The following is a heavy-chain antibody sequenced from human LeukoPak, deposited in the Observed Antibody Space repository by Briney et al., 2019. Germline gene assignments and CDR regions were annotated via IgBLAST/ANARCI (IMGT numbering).Heavy chain of an antibody. V-gene: IGHV1-2*02. D-gene: IGHD1-26*01. J-gene: IGHJ4*02. CDR1: GYTFTDYY. CDR2: MNPKTGVT. Sequence: ASVKVSCKASGYTFTDYYLHWVRQAPGHGLEWMGWMNPKTGVTKYAQNFQGRVTMTRDTSISTAYMEVSRLRSDDTAVFYCARDLAMYSPDLDYWGQGTLVTVSS. CDR3: ARDLAMYSPDLDY.